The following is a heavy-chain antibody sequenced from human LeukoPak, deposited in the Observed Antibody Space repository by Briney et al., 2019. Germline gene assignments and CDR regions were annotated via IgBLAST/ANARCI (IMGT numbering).Heavy chain of an antibody. CDR2: LNPNSGGT. D-gene: IGHD3-3*01. CDR1: GYTFTVYY. J-gene: IGHJ6*03. Sequence: ASVKVSCKASGYTFTVYYIHWVRQAPGQGLEWMGWLNPNSGGTNYAQKFQGRVTMTRDTSITTAYMELSRLRSDDTAVYYCARSLFRFLEWSYRSYYYYYMDVWGKGTTVTVSS. CDR3: ARSLFRFLEWSYRSYYYYYMDV. V-gene: IGHV1-2*02.